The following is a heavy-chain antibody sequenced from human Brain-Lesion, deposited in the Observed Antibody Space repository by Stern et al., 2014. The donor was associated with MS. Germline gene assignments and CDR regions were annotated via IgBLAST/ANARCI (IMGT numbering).Heavy chain of an antibody. V-gene: IGHV1-2*02. Sequence: QLVQSGAEVKKPGASVKVSCKTSGYIFTGYYIHWVRQAPGQGLEWMAWINPNTGGTKYAQKFQGRVTMSRDTSISTAYVELSSLTSDDTAVYYCARDQRGITIFAVVTDYYYLGMDVWGQGTTVTVSS. CDR3: ARDQRGITIFAVVTDYYYLGMDV. D-gene: IGHD3-3*01. J-gene: IGHJ6*02. CDR2: INPNTGGT. CDR1: GYIFTGYY.